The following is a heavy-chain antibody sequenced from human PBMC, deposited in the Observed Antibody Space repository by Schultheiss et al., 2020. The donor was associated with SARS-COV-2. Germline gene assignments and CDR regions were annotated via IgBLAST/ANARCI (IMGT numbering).Heavy chain of an antibody. CDR3: ARQKGGYSYGLTPNYYFDY. V-gene: IGHV4-31*03. Sequence: SETLSLTCTVSGGSISSSSYYWSWIRQHPGKGLEWIGYIYYSGSTYYNPSLKSRVTISVDTSKNQFSLKLSSVTAADTAVYYCARQKGGYSYGLTPNYYFDYWGQGTLVTVSS. J-gene: IGHJ4*02. CDR2: IYYSGST. CDR1: GGSISSSSYY. D-gene: IGHD5-18*01.